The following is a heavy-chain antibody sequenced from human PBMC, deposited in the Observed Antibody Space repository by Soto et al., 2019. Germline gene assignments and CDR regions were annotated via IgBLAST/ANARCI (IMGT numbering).Heavy chain of an antibody. CDR3: AKNTYYYDSSGYHYYFDN. CDR1: GGTFSDYA. D-gene: IGHD3-22*01. J-gene: IGHJ4*02. V-gene: IGHV1-69*06. Sequence: SVKVSCKASGGTFSDYAISWVRQAPGQGLEWMGGIIPIFGTADYAQKFQGRVTITADKFTSIAYMELSSLRSEDTAVYYCAKNTYYYDSSGYHYYFDNWGQGTLVTVSS. CDR2: IIPIFGTA.